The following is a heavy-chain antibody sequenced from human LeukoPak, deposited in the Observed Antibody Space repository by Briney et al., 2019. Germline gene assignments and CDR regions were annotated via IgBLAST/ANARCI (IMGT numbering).Heavy chain of an antibody. D-gene: IGHD2-15*01. J-gene: IGHJ5*02. CDR1: GGSFSGYY. CDR3: ARGPPTLGYCSGGSCYPGTRSNWFDP. CDR2: INHSGST. Sequence: PSETLSLTCAVYGGSFSGYYWSWIRQPPGKGLEWIGEINHSGSTNYNPSLKSRVTISVDTSKNQFSLKLSSVTAADTAVYYCARGPPTLGYCSGGSCYPGTRSNWFDPWGQGTLVTVSS. V-gene: IGHV4-34*01.